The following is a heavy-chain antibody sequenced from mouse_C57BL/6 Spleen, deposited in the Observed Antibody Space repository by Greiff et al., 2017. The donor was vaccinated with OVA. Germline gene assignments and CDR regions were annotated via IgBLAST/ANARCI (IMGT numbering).Heavy chain of an antibody. CDR1: GYTFTDYY. CDR2: IYPGSGNT. J-gene: IGHJ4*01. Sequence: VQLQQSGAELVRPGASVKLSCKASGYTFTDYYINWVKQRPGQGLEWIARIYPGSGNTYYNEKFKGKATLTAEKSSSTAYMQLSSLTSEDSAVYYCARLGSLYAMDYWGQGTSVTVSS. V-gene: IGHV1-76*01. CDR3: ARLGSLYAMDY. D-gene: IGHD1-1*01.